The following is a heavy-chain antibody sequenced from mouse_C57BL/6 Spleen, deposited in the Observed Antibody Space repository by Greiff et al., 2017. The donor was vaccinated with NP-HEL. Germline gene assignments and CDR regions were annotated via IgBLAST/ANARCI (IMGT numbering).Heavy chain of an antibody. V-gene: IGHV1-85*01. Sequence: VQLKQSGPELVKPGASVKLSCKASGYTFTSYDINWVKQRPGQGLEWIGWIYPRDGSTKYNEKFKGKATLTVDTSSSTAYMELHSLTSEDSAVYFCARSRPYYYGSSYGYFDVWGTGTTVTVSS. CDR2: IYPRDGST. CDR1: GYTFTSYD. D-gene: IGHD1-1*01. J-gene: IGHJ1*03. CDR3: ARSRPYYYGSSYGYFDV.